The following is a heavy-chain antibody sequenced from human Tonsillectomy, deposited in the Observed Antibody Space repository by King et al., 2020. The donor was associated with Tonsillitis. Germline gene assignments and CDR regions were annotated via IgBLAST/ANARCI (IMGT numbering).Heavy chain of an antibody. Sequence: VQLVESGAEVKKPGASVKVSCKASGYTFTNYYMHWVRQAPGQGLEWMGFINPSGGSTSYAQKFQGRVTMTRDTSTSTVYMELSSLRSEDTAVYYCARAGGLLSPYWYFDLWGRGTLVTVSS. D-gene: IGHD2-21*02. J-gene: IGHJ2*01. V-gene: IGHV1-46*01. CDR3: ARAGGLLSPYWYFDL. CDR1: GYTFTNYY. CDR2: INPSGGST.